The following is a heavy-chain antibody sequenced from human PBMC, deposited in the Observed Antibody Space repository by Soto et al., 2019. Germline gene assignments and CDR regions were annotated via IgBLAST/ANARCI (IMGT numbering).Heavy chain of an antibody. D-gene: IGHD6-19*01. V-gene: IGHV4-39*01. CDR2: IYYSGST. J-gene: IGHJ4*02. Sequence: SETLSLTCTVSGGAISSSSYYWGWIRQPPGKGLEWIGSIYYSGSTYYNPSLKSRVTISADTSKNQFSLKLSSVTAADTAVYYCARAPYSSGWWGFDYWGQGTLVTVSS. CDR1: GGAISSSSYY. CDR3: ARAPYSSGWWGFDY.